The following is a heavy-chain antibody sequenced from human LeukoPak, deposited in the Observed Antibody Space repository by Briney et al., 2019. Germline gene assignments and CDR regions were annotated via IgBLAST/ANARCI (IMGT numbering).Heavy chain of an antibody. V-gene: IGHV4-4*07. Sequence: PSETLSLTCSVSGVPISTYYWSWIRQPAGKGLEWIGRIYTSGTTYYNPSLKSRVTMSVDTSKSQFSLKLSSVTAADTAVYYCARETYQLLSGYYYYYMDVWGKGTTVTVSS. CDR3: ARETYQLLSGYYYYYMDV. CDR1: GVPISTYY. D-gene: IGHD2-2*01. CDR2: IYTSGTT. J-gene: IGHJ6*03.